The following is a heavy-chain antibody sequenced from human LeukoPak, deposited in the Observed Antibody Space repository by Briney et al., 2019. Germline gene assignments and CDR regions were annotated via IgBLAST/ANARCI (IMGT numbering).Heavy chain of an antibody. Sequence: PSETQSLTCTVSGDSISSHYWSWIRQPPGKGREGIGYVYYSGIPNYNPPLKSRVTISVDTSKNKLPLKLTSVTTADTAVYYCARTARLFDYWGQGTQVTVSS. CDR3: ARTARLFDY. D-gene: IGHD4-11*01. V-gene: IGHV4-59*11. CDR2: VYYSGIP. J-gene: IGHJ4*02. CDR1: GDSISSHY.